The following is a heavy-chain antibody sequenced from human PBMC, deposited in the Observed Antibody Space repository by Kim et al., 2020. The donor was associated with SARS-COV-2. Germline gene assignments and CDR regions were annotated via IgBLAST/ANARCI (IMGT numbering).Heavy chain of an antibody. Sequence: DSVKDRFTISRNNSKNTLYLQMNSLRAEDTAVYYCARDLLVGATSYGMAVWGQGTTVTVSS. J-gene: IGHJ6*02. V-gene: IGHV3-30*07. CDR3: ARDLLVGATSYGMAV. D-gene: IGHD1-26*01.